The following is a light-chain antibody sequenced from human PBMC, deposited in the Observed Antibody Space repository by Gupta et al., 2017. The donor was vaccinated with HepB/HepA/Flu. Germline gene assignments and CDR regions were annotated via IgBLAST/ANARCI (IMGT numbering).Light chain of an antibody. CDR1: KLGDKY. Sequence: SXXXTPPPSXSVSPXXTAXITCAGDKLGDKYACWYQQKPGQSPVLVIYQDSKRPSGIPERFSGSKSGNTATLTISGTQAMDEADYYCQAWDSSTVVFGGGTKLTVL. J-gene: IGLJ2*01. CDR2: QDS. CDR3: QAWDSSTVV. V-gene: IGLV3-1*01.